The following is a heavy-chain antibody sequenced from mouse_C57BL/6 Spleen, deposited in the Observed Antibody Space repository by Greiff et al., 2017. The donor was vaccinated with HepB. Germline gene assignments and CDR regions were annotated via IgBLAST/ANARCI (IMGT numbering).Heavy chain of an antibody. V-gene: IGHV1-59*01. CDR1: GYTFTSYW. CDR3: ARRDYYYGSPDY. J-gene: IGHJ2*01. D-gene: IGHD1-1*01. CDR2: IDPSDSYT. Sequence: VQLQQPGAELVRPGTSVKLSCKASGYTFTSYWMHWVKQRPGQGLEWIGVIDPSDSYTNYNQKFKGKATLTVDTSSSTAYMQLSSLTSEDSAVYYCARRDYYYGSPDYWGQGTTLTVSS.